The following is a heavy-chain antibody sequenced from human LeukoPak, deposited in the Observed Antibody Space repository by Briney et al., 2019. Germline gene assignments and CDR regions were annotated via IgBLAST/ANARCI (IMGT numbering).Heavy chain of an antibody. D-gene: IGHD2-2*02. CDR3: ARELGYCSSTSCYKLFDP. CDR2: IYYSGSA. CDR1: GGSISSYY. V-gene: IGHV4-59*06. Sequence: SETLSLTCTVSGGSISSYYWSWIRQHPGKGLEWIGYIYYSGSAYYNPSLKSRATISVDTSKNQFSLKLSSVTAADTAVYYCARELGYCSSTSCYKLFDPWGQGTLVTVSS. J-gene: IGHJ5*02.